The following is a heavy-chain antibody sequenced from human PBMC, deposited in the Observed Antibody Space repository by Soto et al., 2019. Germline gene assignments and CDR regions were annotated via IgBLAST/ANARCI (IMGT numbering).Heavy chain of an antibody. Sequence: VQLVESGGGLVQPGRSLRLSCAASGFTFEDYAMHWVRQAPGKGLEWVSCISWNSGKIDYADSMKGRFTISRDNAKNTLYLQINSLRTEDTAMYYCGKDMGPFGVSTYYHYGMDVWGQGTTVTVS. CDR2: ISWNSGKI. J-gene: IGHJ6*02. CDR3: GKDMGPFGVSTYYHYGMDV. CDR1: GFTFEDYA. V-gene: IGHV3-9*01. D-gene: IGHD3-3*01.